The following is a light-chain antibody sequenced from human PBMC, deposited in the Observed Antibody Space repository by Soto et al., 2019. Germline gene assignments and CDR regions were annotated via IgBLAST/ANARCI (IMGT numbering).Light chain of an antibody. CDR2: DVS. Sequence: QSVLTQPASVSGSPGQSITISCTGTSSDVGGYNYVSWYQQHPAKAPKLMINDVSNRPSGVSNRFSGSKSGNTASLTISGLQAEDEADYYCSSYTSSSTLCVFGTGTKLTVL. J-gene: IGLJ1*01. CDR3: SSYTSSSTLCV. CDR1: SSDVGGYNY. V-gene: IGLV2-14*01.